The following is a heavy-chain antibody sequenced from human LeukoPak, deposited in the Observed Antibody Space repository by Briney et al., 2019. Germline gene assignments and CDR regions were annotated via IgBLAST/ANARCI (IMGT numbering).Heavy chain of an antibody. CDR1: GFTFSSYA. D-gene: IGHD2-15*01. V-gene: IGHV3-23*01. CDR3: AKDRDCSGGSCWLYFQH. Sequence: PGGSLRLSCAASGFTFSSYAMSWVRQAPGKGLEWVSAISGSGGSTYYADSVKGRFTISRDNSKNTLYLQMNSLRAEDTAVYYCAKDRDCSGGSCWLYFQHWGQGTLVTVSS. J-gene: IGHJ1*01. CDR2: ISGSGGST.